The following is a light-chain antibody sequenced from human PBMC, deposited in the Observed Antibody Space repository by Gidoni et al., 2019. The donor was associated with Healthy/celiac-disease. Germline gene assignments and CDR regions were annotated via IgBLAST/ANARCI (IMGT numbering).Light chain of an antibody. J-gene: IGKJ1*01. V-gene: IGKV3-20*01. CDR1: QSVSSSY. CDR2: GAT. Sequence: IVLTQSPGTLSLSPGERATLSCSSSQSVSSSYLAWYQQKPGQAPRLLIYGATSRATGIPDRFSGSGSGTDFTLTISRLEPEDFAVYYCQQYGNSSMRTFGQGTKVEIK. CDR3: QQYGNSSMRT.